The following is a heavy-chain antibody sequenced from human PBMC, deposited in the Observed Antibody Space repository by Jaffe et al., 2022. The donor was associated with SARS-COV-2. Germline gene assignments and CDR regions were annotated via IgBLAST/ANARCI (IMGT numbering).Heavy chain of an antibody. CDR3: ATTVTYKVYFDY. D-gene: IGHD4-4*01. Sequence: QVQLVESGGGVVQPGRSLRLSCAASGFTFSSYGMHWVRQAPGKGLEWVAVISYDGSNKYYADSVKGRFTISRDNSKNTLYLQMNSLRAEDTAVYYCATTVTYKVYFDYWGQGTLVTVSS. J-gene: IGHJ4*02. CDR1: GFTFSSYG. V-gene: IGHV3-30*03. CDR2: ISYDGSNK.